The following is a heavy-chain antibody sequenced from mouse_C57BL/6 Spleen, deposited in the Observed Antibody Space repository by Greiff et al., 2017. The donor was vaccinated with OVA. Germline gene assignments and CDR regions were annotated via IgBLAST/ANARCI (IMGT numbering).Heavy chain of an antibody. D-gene: IGHD3-1*01. CDR1: GYAFSSSW. CDR2: IYPGDGDT. J-gene: IGHJ4*01. CDR3: ASHRGYMDY. Sequence: VQLQESGPELVKPGASVKISCKASGYAFSSSWMNWVKQRPGKGLEWIGRIYPGDGDTNYNGKFKGKATLTADKSSSTAYMQLSSLTSEDSAVYFCASHRGYMDYWGQGTSVTVSS. V-gene: IGHV1-82*01.